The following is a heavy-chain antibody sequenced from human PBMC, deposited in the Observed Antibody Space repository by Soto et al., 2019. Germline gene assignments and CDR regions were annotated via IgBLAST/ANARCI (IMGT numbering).Heavy chain of an antibody. Sequence: GGSLRLSCAASGFTFSSHAMSWVRQAPGKGLEWVSAISGSGGSTYYADSVKGRFTISRDNSKNTLYLQMNSLRAEDTAVYYCAKAGGSYGDYGEGYWGQGTLVTVSS. V-gene: IGHV3-23*01. D-gene: IGHD4-17*01. J-gene: IGHJ4*02. CDR2: ISGSGGST. CDR3: AKAGGSYGDYGEGY. CDR1: GFTFSSHA.